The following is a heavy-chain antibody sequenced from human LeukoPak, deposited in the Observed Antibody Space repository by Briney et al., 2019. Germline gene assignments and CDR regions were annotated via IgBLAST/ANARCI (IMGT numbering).Heavy chain of an antibody. J-gene: IGHJ4*02. Sequence: GESLKISCKGSGYSLTSYWIGWVRQMPGKGLEWMGIIYPGDSDTRYSPSFQGQVTISADKSISTAYLQWSSLKASDTAMYYCARSPDTAMVHYYFDYWGQGTLVTVSS. D-gene: IGHD5-18*01. V-gene: IGHV5-51*01. CDR3: ARSPDTAMVHYYFDY. CDR1: GYSLTSYW. CDR2: IYPGDSDT.